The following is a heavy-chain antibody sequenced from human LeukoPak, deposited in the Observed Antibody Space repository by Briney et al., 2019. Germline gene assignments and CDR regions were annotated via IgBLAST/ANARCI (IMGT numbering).Heavy chain of an antibody. V-gene: IGHV1-69*05. CDR1: GGTFSSYA. J-gene: IGHJ3*02. D-gene: IGHD3-3*01. CDR2: IIPIFGTA. Sequence: VASVKVSCKASGGTFSSYAISRVRQAPGQGLEWMGGIIPIFGTANYAQKFQGRVTITTDESTSTAYMELSSLRSEDTAVYYCARVWITRVGGIRFLDRGAFDIWGQGTMVTVSS. CDR3: ARVWITRVGGIRFLDRGAFDI.